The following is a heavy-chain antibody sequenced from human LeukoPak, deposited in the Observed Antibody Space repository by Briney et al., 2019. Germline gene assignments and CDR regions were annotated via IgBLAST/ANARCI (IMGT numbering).Heavy chain of an antibody. CDR2: MNPNSGNT. J-gene: IGHJ6*02. V-gene: IGHV1-8*01. D-gene: IGHD3-3*01. CDR1: GYTFTSYD. Sequence: VASVNVSCKASGYTFTSYDINWVRQAPGQGLEWMGWMNPNSGNTGYAQKFQGRVTMTRNTSISTAYMELSSLRSEDTAVYYCALWSTSDYEFWSCYLFPFYYYGMDVWGQGTTVTVSS. CDR3: ALWSTSDYEFWSCYLFPFYYYGMDV.